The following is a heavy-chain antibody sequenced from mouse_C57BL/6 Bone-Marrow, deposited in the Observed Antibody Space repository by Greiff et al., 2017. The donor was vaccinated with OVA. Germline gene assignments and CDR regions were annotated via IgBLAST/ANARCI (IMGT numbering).Heavy chain of an antibody. D-gene: IGHD2-12*01. CDR3: EKRDYSNDDY. J-gene: IGHJ2*01. CDR2: IYPSDSET. V-gene: IGHV1-61*01. CDR1: GYTFTSYW. Sequence: QVQLQQPGAELVRPGSSVKLSCKASGYTFTSYWMDWVKQRPGQGLEWIGNIYPSDSETHYNQKFKDKATLTVAKSSSTAYMQLSSLTSEDSAVYYGEKRDYSNDDYWGKGTTLTVSS.